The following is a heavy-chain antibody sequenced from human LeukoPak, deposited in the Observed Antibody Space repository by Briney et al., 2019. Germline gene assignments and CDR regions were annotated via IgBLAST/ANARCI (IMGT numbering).Heavy chain of an antibody. CDR1: GYPISSVYY. J-gene: IGHJ6*03. CDR2: IYHSGST. V-gene: IGHV4-38-2*02. D-gene: IGHD3-10*01. CDR3: ARSITLVRGVIIGYYYMDV. Sequence: SETLSLTCTVSGYPISSVYYWGWIRQPPGKGLEWIGTIYHSGSTYYNPSLKSRVTISLDTSMNKFSLKLISVTAADTAVYYCARSITLVRGVIIGYYYMDVWGKGTTVTVSS.